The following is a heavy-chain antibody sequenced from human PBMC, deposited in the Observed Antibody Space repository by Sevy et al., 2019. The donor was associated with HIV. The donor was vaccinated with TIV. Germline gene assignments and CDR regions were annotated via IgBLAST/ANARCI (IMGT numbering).Heavy chain of an antibody. V-gene: IGHV3-49*04. CDR2: IRSKAYGGTT. Sequence: GGSLRLSCTXSXFTFGDYAMSWVRQAPGKGLEWVGFIRSKAYGGTTEYAASVKGRFTISRDDSKSIAYLQMNSLKTEDTAVYYXXREDCXGXSXYXLWGRXYYXYGMDXXXXGTTVTVSS. CDR1: XFTFGDYA. D-gene: IGHD2-15*01. CDR3: XREDCXGXSXYXLWGRXYYXYGMDX. J-gene: IGHJ6*01.